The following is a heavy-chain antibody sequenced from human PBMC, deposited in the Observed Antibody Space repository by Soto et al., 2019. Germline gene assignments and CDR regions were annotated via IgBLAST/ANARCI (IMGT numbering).Heavy chain of an antibody. CDR1: GGTFSSYA. Sequence: QVQLVQSGAEVKKPGSSVKVSCKASGGTFSSYAISWVRQAPGQGLEWMGGIIPIFGTANYAQKFQGRVTITADETTSTAYMELRSLRSEDTAVYYCAGDWSRGYGSGGSYYYYYGMDVWGQGTTVTVSS. CDR2: IIPIFGTA. J-gene: IGHJ6*02. D-gene: IGHD3-10*01. CDR3: AGDWSRGYGSGGSYYYYYGMDV. V-gene: IGHV1-69*01.